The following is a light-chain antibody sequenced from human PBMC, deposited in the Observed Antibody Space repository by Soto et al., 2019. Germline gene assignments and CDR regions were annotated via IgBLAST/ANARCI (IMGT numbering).Light chain of an antibody. J-gene: IGKJ4*01. V-gene: IGKV1-8*01. CDR1: QGISSY. CDR3: QQYYSYLLT. CDR2: AAS. Sequence: AIRMTQSPSSFSASTGDRVTITCRASQGISSYLAWYQQKPGKAPKLLIYAASTLQSGVPSRFSGSGSGTDFTLTISCLQSEDFATYYCQQYYSYLLTFGGGTKVDTK.